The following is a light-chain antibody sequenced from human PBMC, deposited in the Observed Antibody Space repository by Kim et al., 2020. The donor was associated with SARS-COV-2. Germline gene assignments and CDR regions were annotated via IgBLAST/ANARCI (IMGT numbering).Light chain of an antibody. V-gene: IGKV3-15*01. CDR2: GAS. J-gene: IGKJ1*01. Sequence: EIEMTQSPATLSVSPGERATLSCRASQSLSGNLAWYQQKPGQDPSILIYGASTRATGNPARFSGSGSVTEFSLTISSLQSEDFTVYYCHQYNNLQGTFGQGITVDIK. CDR3: HQYNNLQGT. CDR1: QSLSGN.